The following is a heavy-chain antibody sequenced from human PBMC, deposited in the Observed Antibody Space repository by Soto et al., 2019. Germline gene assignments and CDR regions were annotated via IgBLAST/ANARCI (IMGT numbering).Heavy chain of an antibody. J-gene: IGHJ6*02. D-gene: IGHD2-21*01. CDR1: GFTFSTYA. CDR3: ARGPSIVVEEAAILFGMDV. Sequence: QVQLVESGGGVVHPGRSLRLSCAASGFTFSTYAMHWVRQAPGKGLEWVAVTSYDGGVKYYADSVEGRFTISKDISKKTLYLQMNSLRADDTAVYYCARGPSIVVEEAAILFGMDVWGQGTTVTVSS. V-gene: IGHV3-30*01. CDR2: TSYDGGVK.